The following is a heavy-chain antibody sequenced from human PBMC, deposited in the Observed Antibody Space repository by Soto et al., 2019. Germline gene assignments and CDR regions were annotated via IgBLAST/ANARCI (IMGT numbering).Heavy chain of an antibody. J-gene: IGHJ6*02. CDR2: ISYDGSNK. Sequence: QVQLVESGGGVVQPGRSLRLSCAASGFTFSSYGMHWVRQAPGKGLEWVAVISYDGSNKYYADSVKGRFTISRDNSKNTLYLQMNSLRAEDTAVYYCAKGAVGIVVVPAAIDVSDYYYGMDVWGQGTTVTVSS. D-gene: IGHD2-2*02. V-gene: IGHV3-30*18. CDR3: AKGAVGIVVVPAAIDVSDYYYGMDV. CDR1: GFTFSSYG.